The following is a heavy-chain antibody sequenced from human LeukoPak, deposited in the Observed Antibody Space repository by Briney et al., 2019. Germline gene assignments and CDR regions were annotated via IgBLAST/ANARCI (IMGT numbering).Heavy chain of an antibody. V-gene: IGHV1-18*01. CDR2: ISAYNGNT. J-gene: IGHJ4*02. D-gene: IGHD4/OR15-4a*01. CDR3: AREDYGSFDY. Sequence: ASVKVSCKASGYTFTSSVISWVRQDPGQGLEWMGWISAYNGNTNYTQKLQVRVTITTDTSTNTAYMKLRSLRSDDTAVYYCAREDYGSFDYWGQGTLVTVAS. CDR1: GYTFTSSV.